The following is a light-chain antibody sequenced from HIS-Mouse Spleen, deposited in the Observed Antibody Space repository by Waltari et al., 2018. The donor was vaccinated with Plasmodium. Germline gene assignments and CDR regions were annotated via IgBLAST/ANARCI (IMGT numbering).Light chain of an antibody. Sequence: SYELTQPPSASVSPGHTARITCPGDALPKKYAYWYQQKSGQAPVLVIYEDSKRPSGIPERFSGSSSGTMATLTISGAQVEDEADYYCYSTDSSGNHRVFGGGTKLTVL. CDR3: YSTDSSGNHRV. J-gene: IGLJ3*02. CDR1: ALPKKY. CDR2: EDS. V-gene: IGLV3-10*01.